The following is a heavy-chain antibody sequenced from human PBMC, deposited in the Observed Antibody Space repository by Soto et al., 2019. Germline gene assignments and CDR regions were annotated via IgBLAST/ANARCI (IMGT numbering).Heavy chain of an antibody. CDR3: AGFVVPASRNTGFDY. CDR2: IFYSGST. Sequence: SETLSLTCTVSGVSINTNNYYWGWVRQPPGRGLEWIGNIFYSGSTFYNPSLRSRLTISVDTSKNQFSLRLNSVTAADAAVYYCAGFVVPASRNTGFDYWGQGTLVTVSS. V-gene: IGHV4-39*01. D-gene: IGHD2-15*01. J-gene: IGHJ4*02. CDR1: GVSINTNNYY.